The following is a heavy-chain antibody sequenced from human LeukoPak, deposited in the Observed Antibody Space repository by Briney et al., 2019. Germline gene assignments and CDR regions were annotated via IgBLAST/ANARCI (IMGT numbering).Heavy chain of an antibody. D-gene: IGHD2/OR15-2a*01. J-gene: IGHJ5*02. CDR2: LSDSGAST. V-gene: IGHV3-23*01. Sequence: PGGSLRLSCAASGFTLNKYAMTWVRQAPGQGLEWVSGLSDSGASTFYAESVRGRFTVSRDNSKNMLYLHINSLRAEDTAVYYCAKDAGTGVWNIGDSWFDPWGQGTLVTVSS. CDR1: GFTLNKYA. CDR3: AKDAGTGVWNIGDSWFDP.